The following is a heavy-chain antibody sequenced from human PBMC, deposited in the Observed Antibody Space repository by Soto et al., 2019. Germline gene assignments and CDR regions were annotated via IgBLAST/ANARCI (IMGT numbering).Heavy chain of an antibody. V-gene: IGHV3-21*01. CDR3: ARDVGGYCSGVRCYSDAMHV. D-gene: IGHD2-15*01. J-gene: IGHJ6*02. CDR2: ISSSSTYI. Sequence: GGSLRVSCAVSGFTFSSYSMNWVRQAPGKGLEWVSSISSSSTYIYYADSVKGRFTISRDSAKNSVYLQMNSLRGEDTAVYSCARDVGGYCSGVRCYSDAMHVPGQAPTVSLSS. CDR1: GFTFSSYS.